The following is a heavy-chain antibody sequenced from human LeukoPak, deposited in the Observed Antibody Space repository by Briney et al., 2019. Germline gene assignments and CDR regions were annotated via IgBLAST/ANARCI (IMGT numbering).Heavy chain of an antibody. CDR3: ARAKGRSPLFDY. J-gene: IGHJ4*02. V-gene: IGHV6-1*01. Sequence: SQTLSLTCAISGDSVSSNSAAWNWIRQSPSRGLEWLGRTYYRSKWYNDYAVSVKGRIAINPDTSKNQFSLQLNSVTPEDTAVYYCARAKGRSPLFDYWGQGTLVTVTS. D-gene: IGHD6-13*01. CDR1: GDSVSSNSAA. CDR2: TYYRSKWYN.